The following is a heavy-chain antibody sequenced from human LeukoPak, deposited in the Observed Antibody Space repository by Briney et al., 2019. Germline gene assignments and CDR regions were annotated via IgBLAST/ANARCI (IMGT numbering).Heavy chain of an antibody. CDR3: ARLDYVDYPTDDAFDI. CDR1: GFSRSTSGVG. J-gene: IGHJ3*02. Sequence: SGPTLVHPTQTLTLTCTFSGFSRSTSGVGVGWIRQPPAKALEWLALIYWDDDKYYIPSRKKRPPITQGTANNQVFRTMHNMDPVDTATYFCARLDYVDYPTDDAFDIWGQGAMVTASS. CDR2: IYWDDDK. D-gene: IGHD4-17*01. V-gene: IGHV2-5*02.